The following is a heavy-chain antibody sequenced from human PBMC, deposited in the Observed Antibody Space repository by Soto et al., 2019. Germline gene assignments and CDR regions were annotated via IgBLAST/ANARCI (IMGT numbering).Heavy chain of an antibody. CDR1: GFTVSSNY. Sequence: PGGSLRLSCVVSGFTVSSNYMSWVRQAPGKGLEWVSFIYSDGSTYYADSVKGRFTISRDNSKNTLYLQMDSLRADDTAMYYCAKGLSVIQEWIIDGHWGQGTQVTVSS. J-gene: IGHJ4*02. V-gene: IGHV3-53*05. D-gene: IGHD5-18*01. CDR2: IYSDGST. CDR3: AKGLSVIQEWIIDGH.